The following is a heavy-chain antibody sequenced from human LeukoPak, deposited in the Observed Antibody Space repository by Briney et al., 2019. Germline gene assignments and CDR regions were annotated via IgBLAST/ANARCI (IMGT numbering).Heavy chain of an antibody. CDR2: IYYSGST. CDR3: ARDVVRGVIRH. CDR1: GGSISSGDYY. J-gene: IGHJ4*02. V-gene: IGHV4-30-4*01. D-gene: IGHD3-10*01. Sequence: SETLSLTCTVSGGSISSGDYYWSWIRQPPGKGLERIGYIYYSGSTYYNPSLKSRVTISVDTSKNQFSLKLSSVTAADTAVYYCARDVVRGVIRHWGQGTLVTVSS.